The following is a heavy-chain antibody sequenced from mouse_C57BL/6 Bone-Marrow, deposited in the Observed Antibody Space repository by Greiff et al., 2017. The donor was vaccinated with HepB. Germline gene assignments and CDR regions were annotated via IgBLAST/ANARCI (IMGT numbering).Heavy chain of an antibody. V-gene: IGHV1-61*01. D-gene: IGHD2-4*01. CDR1: GYTFTSYW. Sequence: VQLQQPGAELVRPGSSVKLSCKASGYTFTSYWMDWVKQRPGQGLEWIGNIYPSDSETHYNQKFKDKATLTVDKSSSTAYMQLSSLTSEDSAVYYCARGGYYDYGRDYWGQGTTLTVSS. CDR2: IYPSDSET. CDR3: ARGGYYDYGRDY. J-gene: IGHJ2*01.